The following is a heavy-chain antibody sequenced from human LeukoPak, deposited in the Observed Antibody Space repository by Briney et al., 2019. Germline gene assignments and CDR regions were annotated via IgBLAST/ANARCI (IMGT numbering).Heavy chain of an antibody. CDR2: KSYDGSNK. J-gene: IGHJ4*02. D-gene: IGHD6-6*01. CDR1: GFTFSIYN. Sequence: PGGSLRLSCAASGFTFSIYNMNWVRQAPGRGLEWVAVKSYDGSNKYYADSVKGRFTISRDKSKNTLYLQMNSLRPEDTAVYYCAKDSVAARSRWGFGGSYYFDYWGQGTLVTVSS. CDR3: AKDSVAARSRWGFGGSYYFDY. V-gene: IGHV3-30*18.